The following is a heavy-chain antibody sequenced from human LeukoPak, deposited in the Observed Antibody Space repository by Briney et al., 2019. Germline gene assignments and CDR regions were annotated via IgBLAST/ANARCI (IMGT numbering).Heavy chain of an antibody. Sequence: ASVKVSCKASGHTFTSYGISWVRQAPGQGLEWMGWISAYNGNTNYAQKLQGRVTMTTDTSTSTAYMELRSLRSDDTAVYYCARNAITFGGVIVPNDYWGQGTLVTVSS. D-gene: IGHD3-16*02. V-gene: IGHV1-18*01. CDR1: GHTFTSYG. J-gene: IGHJ4*02. CDR3: ARNAITFGGVIVPNDY. CDR2: ISAYNGNT.